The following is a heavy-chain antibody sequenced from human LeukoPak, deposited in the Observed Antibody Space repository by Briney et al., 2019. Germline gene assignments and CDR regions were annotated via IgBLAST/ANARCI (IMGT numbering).Heavy chain of an antibody. CDR1: GYTFTSYA. Sequence: ASVKVSCKASGYTFTSYAITWVRQAPGQGLEWIGWISVYNGNTNYAQKLQGRVTMTTDTSTSTAYMELRSLRSDDTAIYYCARDREAAGQKLTDYWGQGTLVTVSS. CDR2: ISVYNGNT. J-gene: IGHJ4*02. CDR3: ARDREAAGQKLTDY. V-gene: IGHV1-18*01. D-gene: IGHD6-13*01.